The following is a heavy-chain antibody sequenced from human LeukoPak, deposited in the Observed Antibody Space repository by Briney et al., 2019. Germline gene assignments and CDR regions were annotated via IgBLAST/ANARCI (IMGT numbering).Heavy chain of an antibody. CDR3: AHRTGGDNNYYWFDP. D-gene: IGHD4-11*01. CDR2: IDWDDDK. CDR1: GFSLSTSGVG. Sequence: SGPTLVKPTQTLTLTCTFSGFSLSTSGVGVGWIRQPPGKALEWLALIDWDDDKRYSPSLKSRLTITKDTSKNQVVLTMTNMDPVDTATYYCAHRTGGDNNYYWFDPWGQGTLVTVSS. V-gene: IGHV2-5*02. J-gene: IGHJ5*02.